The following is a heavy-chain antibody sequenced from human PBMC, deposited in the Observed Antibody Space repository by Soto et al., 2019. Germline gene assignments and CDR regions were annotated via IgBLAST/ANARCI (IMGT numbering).Heavy chain of an antibody. J-gene: IGHJ4*02. CDR3: AKIKQGYFDY. Sequence: EVQLLESGGGLVQPGGSLRLSCAASGFIFDNYAMSWVHQAPGKGLEWISTISGGGGATYYADSVKGRFTISGDSSKSTVYLQMHSLRAEDPAIYYCAKIKQGYFDYWGQGTQVIVSS. V-gene: IGHV3-23*01. CDR2: ISGGGGAT. CDR1: GFIFDNYA.